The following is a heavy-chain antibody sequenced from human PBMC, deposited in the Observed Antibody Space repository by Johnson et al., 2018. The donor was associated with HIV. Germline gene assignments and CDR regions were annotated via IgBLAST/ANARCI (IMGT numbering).Heavy chain of an antibody. Sequence: QVQLVESGGGVVQPGRSLRLSCAASGFTFSNFGMHWVRQAPGKGLEWVAIIYYDGTNKYYADSVKGRFTISRDNSKNTLYLQMNSLRAEDTAVYYCAKEKNGYHWTFDIWGQGTMVTVSS. D-gene: IGHD5-24*01. CDR1: GFTFSNFG. CDR3: AKEKNGYHWTFDI. CDR2: IYYDGTNK. J-gene: IGHJ3*02. V-gene: IGHV3-30*18.